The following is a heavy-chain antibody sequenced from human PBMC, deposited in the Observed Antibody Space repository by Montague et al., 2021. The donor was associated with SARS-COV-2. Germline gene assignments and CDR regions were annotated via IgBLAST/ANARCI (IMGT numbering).Heavy chain of an antibody. V-gene: IGHV4-59*01. D-gene: IGHD3-3*01. J-gene: IGHJ4*02. CDR2: IYYSGST. Sequence: SETLSLTCTVSGGSISSYYWSWIRQPPGKGLEWIGYIYYSGSTNYNPSLKSRVTISVDTSKNQFSLKLSSVTAADTAVYYCARAPVAHITIFGVVTSFDYWDQGTLVTVSS. CDR3: ARAPVAHITIFGVVTSFDY. CDR1: GGSISSYY.